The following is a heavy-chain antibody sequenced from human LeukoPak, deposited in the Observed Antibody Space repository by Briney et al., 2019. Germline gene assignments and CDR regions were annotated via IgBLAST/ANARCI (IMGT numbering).Heavy chain of an antibody. CDR1: GGTFSSYA. CDR2: IIPIFGTT. Sequence: GGSLKLSCEASGGTFSSYAISWVRQAPGQGLEWMGGIIPIFGTTNYADTVQGRVTITRDDSKSTAYIELSSLRPEDTAVYYCARDLRGEYCSSNSGDWCAFEIWGQETMVTVSS. CDR3: ARDLRGEYCSSNSGDWCAFEI. J-gene: IGHJ3*02. D-gene: IGHD2-2*01. V-gene: IGHV1-69*05.